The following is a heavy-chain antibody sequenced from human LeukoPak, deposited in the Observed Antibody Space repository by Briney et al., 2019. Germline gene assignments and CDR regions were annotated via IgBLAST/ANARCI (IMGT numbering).Heavy chain of an antibody. CDR2: IIPIFGTA. Sequence: ASVKLSCKASGYTFTSYGISWVRQAPRQGLEWMGGIIPIFGTANYAQTFQGRVTITTDESTSTPYMELSSLRSEDTAVYYCATPTLGSYWGQGTLVTVSS. D-gene: IGHD3-16*01. CDR3: ATPTLGSY. CDR1: GYTFTSYG. V-gene: IGHV1-69*05. J-gene: IGHJ1*01.